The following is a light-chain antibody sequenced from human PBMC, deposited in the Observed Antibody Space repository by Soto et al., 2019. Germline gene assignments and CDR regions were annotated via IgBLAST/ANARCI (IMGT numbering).Light chain of an antibody. Sequence: QSALTQPPSASGSPGQSVTISCTGTSSDVGGYNYVSWYQQHPGKAPKLMIYEVSKRPSGVPDRFSGSKSGNTASLPVSGIQAEDEEDYYCNSYAGSNNWVFGGGTKVTVL. V-gene: IGLV2-8*01. CDR2: EVS. J-gene: IGLJ3*02. CDR1: SSDVGGYNY. CDR3: NSYAGSNNWV.